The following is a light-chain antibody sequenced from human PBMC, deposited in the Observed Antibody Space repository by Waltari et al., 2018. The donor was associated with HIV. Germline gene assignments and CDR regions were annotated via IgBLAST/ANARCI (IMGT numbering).Light chain of an antibody. V-gene: IGLV1-40*01. CDR1: SS. Sequence: QSVLTQPPSVSGAPGQRVTIPCTGSSSKLLISGNNNRPSGVPDRFSGSKSGTSTSLAITGLQAEDEADYYCQSYDSSLSDLLFGGGTKLTVL. CDR3: QSYDSSLSDLL. CDR2: GNN. J-gene: IGLJ3*02.